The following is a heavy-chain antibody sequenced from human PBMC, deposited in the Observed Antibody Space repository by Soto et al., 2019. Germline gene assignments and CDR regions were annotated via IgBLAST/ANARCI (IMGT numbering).Heavy chain of an antibody. CDR2: IKQDGSEK. CDR3: ARLGYCSSTSCYYGWFDP. D-gene: IGHD2-2*01. V-gene: IGHV3-7*03. J-gene: IGHJ5*02. Sequence: EVQLVESGGGLVQPGGSLRLSCAASGFTFSSYWMSWVRQAPGKGLEWVANIKQDGSEKYYVDSVKGRFTISRDNAKNSLYLQMNSLRAEDTAVYYCARLGYCSSTSCYYGWFDPWGQGILVTVSS. CDR1: GFTFSSYW.